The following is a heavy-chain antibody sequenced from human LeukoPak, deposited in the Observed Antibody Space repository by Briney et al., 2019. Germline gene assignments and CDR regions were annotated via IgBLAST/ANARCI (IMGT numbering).Heavy chain of an antibody. V-gene: IGHV4-4*07. D-gene: IGHD3-16*02. CDR3: ARCPLRLGELSLYFDY. CDR1: GGSISSYY. Sequence: SETLSLTCTVSGGSISSYYWSWIRQPAGKGLEWIGRIYTSGSTNYNPSLKSRVTISVDTSKNQFSLKLSSVTAADTAVYYCARCPLRLGELSLYFDYWGQGTLVTVSS. J-gene: IGHJ4*02. CDR2: IYTSGST.